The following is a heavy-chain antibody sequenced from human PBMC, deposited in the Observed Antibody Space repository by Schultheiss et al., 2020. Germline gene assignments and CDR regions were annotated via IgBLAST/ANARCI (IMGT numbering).Heavy chain of an antibody. CDR2: ISGSGGST. V-gene: IGHV3-66*02. D-gene: IGHD3-22*01. CDR3: ARDYGGGGSSGYYYNFDY. CDR1: GFTFSSNY. Sequence: GGSLRLSCVASGFTFSSNYMSWVRQAPGKGLEWVSAISGSGGSTYYADSVKGRFTISRDNSKNTLYLQMNSLRAEDTAVYYCARDYGGGGSSGYYYNFDYWGQGTLVTVSS. J-gene: IGHJ4*02.